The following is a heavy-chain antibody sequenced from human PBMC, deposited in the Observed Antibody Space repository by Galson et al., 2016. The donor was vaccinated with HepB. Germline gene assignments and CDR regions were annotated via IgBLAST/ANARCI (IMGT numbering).Heavy chain of an antibody. CDR3: ARDLFGGSCYSGECYYYYMDV. Sequence: SLRLSCAASGFSFSNYGMHWVRQAPGKGLEWVAVIWYDGSNKYSADSVKGRFTISRDNSKNTLYLQMNSLRAEDTAVYYCARDLFGGSCYSGECYYYYMDVWGKGTTVTVSS. D-gene: IGHD2-15*01. CDR2: IWYDGSNK. J-gene: IGHJ6*03. V-gene: IGHV3-33*08. CDR1: GFSFSNYG.